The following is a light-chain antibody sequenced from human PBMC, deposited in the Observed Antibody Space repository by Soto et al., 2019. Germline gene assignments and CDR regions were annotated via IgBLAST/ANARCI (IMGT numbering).Light chain of an antibody. V-gene: IGKV3-20*01. J-gene: IGKJ4*01. CDR3: QQYGSSPLT. Sequence: EIVLTQSPGTLFLSPGERATLSCIASPSVSSSYLAWYQQTPGQAPRLLIYGASSRATGIPDRFSGSGSGTDFTLTISRLEPEDFAVYYCQQYGSSPLTFGGGTKVDIK. CDR2: GAS. CDR1: PSVSSSY.